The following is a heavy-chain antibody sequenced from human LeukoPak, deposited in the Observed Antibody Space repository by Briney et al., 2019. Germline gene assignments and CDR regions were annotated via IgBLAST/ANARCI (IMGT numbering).Heavy chain of an antibody. CDR2: IKQDGSEK. CDR3: ARGVLRYFSLGAFDI. Sequence: GGSLRLSCAASGFTFSSYWMSWVRQAPGKGLEWVANIKQDGSEKYYVDSVKGRFTISRDNAKNSLYLQMNSLRAEDTAVYYCARGVLRYFSLGAFDIWGQGTMVTVSS. CDR1: GFTFSSYW. V-gene: IGHV3-7*04. D-gene: IGHD3-9*01. J-gene: IGHJ3*02.